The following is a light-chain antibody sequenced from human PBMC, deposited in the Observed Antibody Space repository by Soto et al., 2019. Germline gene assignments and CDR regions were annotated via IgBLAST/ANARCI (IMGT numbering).Light chain of an antibody. V-gene: IGLV2-11*01. Sequence: QSALTQPRSVSGSPGQSVTISCTGTSSDVDGYNYVSWYQQYPDKAPKLVIYDVTKRPSGVPNRFSGSKSGNTASLTISGLQAEDEADYYCCSYAGSRALFGGGTKLTVL. J-gene: IGLJ2*01. CDR1: SSDVDGYNY. CDR2: DVT. CDR3: CSYAGSRAL.